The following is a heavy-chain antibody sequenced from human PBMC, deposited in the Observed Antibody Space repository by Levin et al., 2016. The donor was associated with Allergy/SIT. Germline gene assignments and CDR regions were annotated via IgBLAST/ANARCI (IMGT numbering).Heavy chain of an antibody. CDR3: ATDRGDLTVSNNPIDY. CDR2: ISYDGSIK. J-gene: IGHJ4*02. Sequence: GGSLRLSCEASGFTFYSYAMHWVRQAPGKGLEWVAVISYDGSIKDYADSVKGRFTISRDNSRNTLFLEMNSLRPEDTAIFYCATDRGDLTVSNNPIDYWGQGTLVTVSS. D-gene: IGHD1/OR15-1a*01. V-gene: IGHV3-30*04. CDR1: GFTFYSYA.